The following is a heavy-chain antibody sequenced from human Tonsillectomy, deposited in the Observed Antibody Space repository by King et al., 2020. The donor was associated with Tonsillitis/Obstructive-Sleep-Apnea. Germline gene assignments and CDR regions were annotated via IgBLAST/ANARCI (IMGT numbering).Heavy chain of an antibody. CDR3: ARADRDIWTGLPLHDAFGI. CDR2: IIPFLGMA. D-gene: IGHD3-9*01. Sequence: VQLVQSGAEVKKPGSSVKVSCKAYGGTFSSYTISWVRQAPGQGLEWMGGIIPFLGMANSAQKFQGRLTITADKSISTAYMELSSLRSDDAAVYYCARADRDIWTGLPLHDAFGIWGQGTGVTVSS. J-gene: IGHJ3*02. V-gene: IGHV1-69*10. CDR1: GGTFSSYT.